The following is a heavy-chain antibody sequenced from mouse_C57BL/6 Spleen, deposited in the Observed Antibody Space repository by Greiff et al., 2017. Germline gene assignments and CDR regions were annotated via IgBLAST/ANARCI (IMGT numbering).Heavy chain of an antibody. V-gene: IGHV1-18*01. CDR3: ARGEYYYGSSYGWYFDV. J-gene: IGHJ1*03. Sequence: VQLQQSGPELVKPGASVKIPCKASGYTFTDYNMDWVKQSHGKSLEWIGDINPNNGGTIYNQKFKGKATLTVDKSSSTAYMELRSLTSEDTAVYYCARGEYYYGSSYGWYFDVWGTGTTVTVSS. CDR2: INPNNGGT. D-gene: IGHD1-1*01. CDR1: GYTFTDYN.